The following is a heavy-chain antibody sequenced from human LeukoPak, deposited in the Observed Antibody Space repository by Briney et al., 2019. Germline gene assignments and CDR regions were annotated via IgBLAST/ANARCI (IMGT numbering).Heavy chain of an antibody. CDR2: INPNSGGT. CDR1: GYTFTGYY. D-gene: IGHD6-13*01. Sequence: GASVKVSCKASGYTFTGYYMHWVRQAPGQGLEWMGWINPNSGGTNYAQKFQGRVTMTRDTSISTAYMELSRLRSDDTAVYYCARDRGYSSSWYSYYYYMDVWGKGTTVTVSS. J-gene: IGHJ6*03. V-gene: IGHV1-2*02. CDR3: ARDRGYSSSWYSYYYYMDV.